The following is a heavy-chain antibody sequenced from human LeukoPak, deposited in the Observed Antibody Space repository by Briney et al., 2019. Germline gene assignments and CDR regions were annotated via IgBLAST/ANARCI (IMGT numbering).Heavy chain of an antibody. J-gene: IGHJ4*02. CDR1: GFTFSSYA. CDR2: ISGSGGNT. V-gene: IGHV3-23*01. CDR3: ATQEGYDSGWYYFDY. Sequence: GGSLRLSCAASGFTFSSYAMSWVRQAPGKGLEWGSAISGSGGNTYYADSVKGRFTISRDNSKNTLYLQMDSLRAEDTAVYYCATQEGYDSGWYYFDYWGQGTLVTVSS. D-gene: IGHD6-19*01.